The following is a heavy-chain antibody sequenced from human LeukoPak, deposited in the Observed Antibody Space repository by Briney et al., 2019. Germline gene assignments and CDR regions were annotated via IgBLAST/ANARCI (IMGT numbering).Heavy chain of an antibody. J-gene: IGHJ4*02. D-gene: IGHD6-19*01. V-gene: IGHV4-39*01. Sequence: SETLSLTCTVSGGSISSSSYYWGWIRQPPGKGLEGIGTVYYSGSTYYNPSLKRRVTISVDKSKNQFSLRLISVTAADTAVYYCARHSSGWYEAVDYWGQGTLVSVSS. CDR3: ARHSSGWYEAVDY. CDR1: GGSISSSSYY. CDR2: VYYSGST.